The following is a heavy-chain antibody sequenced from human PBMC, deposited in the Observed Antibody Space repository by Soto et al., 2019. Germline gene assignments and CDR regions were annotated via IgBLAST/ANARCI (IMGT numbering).Heavy chain of an antibody. D-gene: IGHD1-26*01. CDR1: GYTFTNYD. V-gene: IGHV1-8*01. J-gene: IGHJ3*02. Sequence: GASVKVSCKASGYTFTNYDINWVRQATGQGLEWMGWVNPSSGNTGYVQKFQGRVTMTRNTSTSTAYMELRSLRSDDTAVYYCARDTPQWGELDAFDIWGQGTMVTVSS. CDR2: VNPSSGNT. CDR3: ARDTPQWGELDAFDI.